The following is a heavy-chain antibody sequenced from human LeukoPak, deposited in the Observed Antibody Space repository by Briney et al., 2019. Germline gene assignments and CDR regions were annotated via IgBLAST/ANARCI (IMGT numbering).Heavy chain of an antibody. CDR2: MYYSGST. CDR1: GGSIASSSYY. V-gene: IGHV4-39*01. D-gene: IGHD4-23*01. Sequence: SETLSLTRTVSGGSIASSSYYWGWIRQPPEKGLEWIGSMYYSGSTYYNPSLKSRVTISVDTSKNQFSLKLSSVTAADTAVYYCAADYGGYSGAFDIWGQGTMVTASS. J-gene: IGHJ3*02. CDR3: AADYGGYSGAFDI.